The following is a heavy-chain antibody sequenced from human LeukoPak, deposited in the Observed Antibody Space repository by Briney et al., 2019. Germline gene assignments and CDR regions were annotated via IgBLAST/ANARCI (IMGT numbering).Heavy chain of an antibody. CDR2: IIPIFGAA. V-gene: IGHV1-69*06. CDR3: AGSDNVGEEHY. D-gene: IGHD2-15*01. J-gene: IGHJ4*02. CDR1: GYTFTNYG. Sequence: ASVKVSCKASGYTFTNYGVSWVRQAPGQGLEWMGGIIPIFGAANYAQKFQGRVTITADKSTSTAYMELSSLRSEDTAVYYCAGSDNVGEEHYWGQGTLVTVSS.